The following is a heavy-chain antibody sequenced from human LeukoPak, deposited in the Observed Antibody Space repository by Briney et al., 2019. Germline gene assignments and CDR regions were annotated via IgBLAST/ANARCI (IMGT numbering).Heavy chain of an antibody. Sequence: PGRSLRLSCTASGFTFCDYAMSWVRQAPGKGLEWVGFIRSKAYGGTTEYAASVKGRFTISRDDSKSIAYLQMNSLKTEDTAVYYCTRAGWSTVPDYWGQGTLVTVSS. V-gene: IGHV3-49*04. D-gene: IGHD4-17*01. CDR2: IRSKAYGGTT. CDR3: TRAGWSTVPDY. CDR1: GFTFCDYA. J-gene: IGHJ4*02.